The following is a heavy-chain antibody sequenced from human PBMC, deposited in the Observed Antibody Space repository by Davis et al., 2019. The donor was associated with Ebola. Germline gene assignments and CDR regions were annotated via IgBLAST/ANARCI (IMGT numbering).Heavy chain of an antibody. D-gene: IGHD5-18*01. Sequence: SETLSLTCTVSGGSISSYYWSWIRQPPGKGLEWIGYIYYSGCTNYNPSLKSRVTISVDTSKNQFSLKLSSVTAADTAVYYCASHTRGYSYGGSLHYFDYWGQGTLVTVSS. CDR3: ASHTRGYSYGGSLHYFDY. CDR2: IYYSGCT. CDR1: GGSISSYY. J-gene: IGHJ4*02. V-gene: IGHV4-59*01.